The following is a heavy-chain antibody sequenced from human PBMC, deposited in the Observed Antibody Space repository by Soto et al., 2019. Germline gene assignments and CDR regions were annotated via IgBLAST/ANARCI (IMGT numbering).Heavy chain of an antibody. Sequence: GGSLRLSCAASGFTFSDYYMSWIRQAPGKGLEWVSYISSSSSSTNYADSVRGQFTISRDNAKNSLYLQMNTLRAEDTAVYYCARFRFDYYGSGTYYKGPLDYWGQGT. CDR3: ARFRFDYYGSGTYYKGPLDY. J-gene: IGHJ4*02. D-gene: IGHD3-10*01. V-gene: IGHV3-11*03. CDR1: GFTFSDYY. CDR2: ISSSSSST.